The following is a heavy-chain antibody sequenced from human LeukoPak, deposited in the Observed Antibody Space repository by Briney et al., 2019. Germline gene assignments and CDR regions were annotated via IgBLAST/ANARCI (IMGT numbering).Heavy chain of an antibody. CDR1: GGSFSGYY. D-gene: IGHD4-17*01. CDR2: INHSGST. Sequence: PSETLSLTCAVYGGSFSGYYWSWIRQPPGKGLEWIGEINHSGSTNYNPSLKSRVTISVDTSKDQFSLKLSSVTAADTAVYYCARISTTVTTAGYYYYGMDVWGQGTTVTVS. J-gene: IGHJ6*02. V-gene: IGHV4-34*01. CDR3: ARISTTVTTAGYYYYGMDV.